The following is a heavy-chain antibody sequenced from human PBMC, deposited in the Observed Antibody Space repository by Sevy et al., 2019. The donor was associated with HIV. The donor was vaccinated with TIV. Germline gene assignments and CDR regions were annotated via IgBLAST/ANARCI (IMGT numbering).Heavy chain of an antibody. V-gene: IGHV4-30-2*01. D-gene: IGHD2-15*01. CDR3: ARGVVVVAATPGNRFDP. J-gene: IGHJ5*02. Sequence: SETLSLTCAVSGGSISSGGYSWSWIRQPPGKGLEWIGYIYHSGSTYYNPSLKSRVTISVDRSKNQFSLKLSSVTAADTAVYYCARGVVVVAATPGNRFDPWGQGTLVTVSS. CDR2: IYHSGST. CDR1: GGSISSGGYS.